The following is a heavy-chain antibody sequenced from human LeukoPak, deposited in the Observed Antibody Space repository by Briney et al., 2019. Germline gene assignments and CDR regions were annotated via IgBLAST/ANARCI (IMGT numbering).Heavy chain of an antibody. D-gene: IGHD4-17*01. CDR2: ITIQSSNR. CDR3: ARGAYGDK. J-gene: IGHJ4*02. CDR1: AYTLTFYG. Sequence: ASVTVSFTSSAYTLTFYGINWMRQAPAPGLEWVGWITIQSSNRNYSQKVQVRLTFTTDGSTNTAYMELRSLGSDNTAVYYCARGAYGDKWGQGTRVTVSS. V-gene: IGHV1-18*01.